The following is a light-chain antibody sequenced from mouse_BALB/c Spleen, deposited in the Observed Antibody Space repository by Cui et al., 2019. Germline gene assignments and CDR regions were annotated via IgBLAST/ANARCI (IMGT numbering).Light chain of an antibody. J-gene: IGKJ5*01. CDR2: WAS. Sequence: DIVMTQSHKFMSTSVGARVSITCKASQDVGTAVAWYQQKPGQSPKLLIYWASTRHTEVPDRFTGSGSGTDFTLTMSNVQSEDLADYFCQQYSSYLTFGAGTKLELK. V-gene: IGKV6-23*01. CDR1: QDVGTA. CDR3: QQYSSYLT.